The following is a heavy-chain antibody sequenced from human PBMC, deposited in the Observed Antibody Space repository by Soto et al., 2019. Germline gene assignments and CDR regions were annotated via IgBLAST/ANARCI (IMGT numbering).Heavy chain of an antibody. CDR3: ARYSSSWAYYYGMDV. V-gene: IGHV3-11*01. J-gene: IGHJ6*02. CDR1: GFTFSVYY. Sequence: PGGSLRLSCAASGFTFSVYYMSWIRQAPGKGLEWVSYISSSGSTIYYADSVKGRFTISRDNAKNSLYLQMNSLRAEDTAVYYCARYSSSWAYYYGMDVWGQGTTVTVSS. D-gene: IGHD6-13*01. CDR2: ISSSGSTI.